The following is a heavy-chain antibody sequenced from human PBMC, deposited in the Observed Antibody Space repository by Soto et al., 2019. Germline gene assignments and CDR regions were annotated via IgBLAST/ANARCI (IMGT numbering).Heavy chain of an antibody. CDR3: ASHSGSDFGWFDP. CDR1: GYTFTSYW. D-gene: IGHD5-12*01. V-gene: IGHV5-10-1*01. Sequence: GGPLKISCKGFGYTFTSYWTSWFRQLPGKGLEWMGRIDPSDSYTNYSPSFQGHVTISADKSISTAYLQWSSLKASDTAMYYCASHSGSDFGWFDPWGQGTLVTVSS. J-gene: IGHJ5*02. CDR2: IDPSDSYT.